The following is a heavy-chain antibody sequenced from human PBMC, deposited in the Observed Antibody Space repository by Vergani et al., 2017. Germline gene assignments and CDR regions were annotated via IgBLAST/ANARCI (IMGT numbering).Heavy chain of an antibody. CDR2: IYNSGNG. V-gene: IGHV4-39*01. D-gene: IGHD3-16*01. Sequence: QMQLQESGPGLVKASETLSLTCTVSGDSIISRSYYWGWIRQLPGKGLEWIGSIYNSGNGDTSSSLKTRVTISADTPKNQFSLRLTSVTAADTAVYYCASGKYYSDSTSHFRGRYFDVWGRGTLVTVPS. CDR3: ASGKYYSDSTSHFRGRYFDV. CDR1: GDSIISRSYY. J-gene: IGHJ2*01.